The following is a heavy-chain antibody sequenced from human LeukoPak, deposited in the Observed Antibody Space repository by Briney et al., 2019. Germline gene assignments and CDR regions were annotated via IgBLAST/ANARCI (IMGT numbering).Heavy chain of an antibody. CDR3: ARDQEGFDY. Sequence: GASVKVSCKASGYTFTSNYIHWVRQATGQGLEWMGMIYPRDGSTSYAKKIQGRVTVTRDTSTSTVHMELSGLRSEDTAVYYCARDQEGFDYWGQGTLVTVSS. J-gene: IGHJ4*02. V-gene: IGHV1-46*01. CDR1: GYTFTSNY. CDR2: IYPRDGST.